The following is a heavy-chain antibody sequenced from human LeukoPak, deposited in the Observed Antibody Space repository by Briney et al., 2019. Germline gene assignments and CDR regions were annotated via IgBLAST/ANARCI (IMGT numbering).Heavy chain of an antibody. V-gene: IGHV3-9*01. CDR2: ISWNSGSI. Sequence: GGSLRLSCSASGFTFDDYAMHWVRQAPGKGLEWVSGISWNSGSISYADSVKGRFTISRDNSKNTLYLQMNSLRAEDTAVYYCAKDLSLATIYYYYGMDVWGQGTTVTVSS. D-gene: IGHD5-12*01. CDR3: AKDLSLATIYYYYGMDV. J-gene: IGHJ6*02. CDR1: GFTFDDYA.